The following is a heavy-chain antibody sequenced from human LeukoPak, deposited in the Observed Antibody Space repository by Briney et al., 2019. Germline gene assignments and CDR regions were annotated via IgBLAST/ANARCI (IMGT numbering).Heavy chain of an antibody. CDR1: GGSISSGDYY. V-gene: IGHV4-30-4*01. D-gene: IGHD4-17*01. CDR2: IYYSGST. CDR3: AGDVREVTTFDY. J-gene: IGHJ4*02. Sequence: PSETLSLTCTVSGGSISSGDYYWSWIRQPPGKGLEWIGYIYYSGSTYYNPSLKSRVTISVDTSKNQFSLKLSSVTAADTAVYYCAGDVREVTTFDYWGQGTLVTVSS.